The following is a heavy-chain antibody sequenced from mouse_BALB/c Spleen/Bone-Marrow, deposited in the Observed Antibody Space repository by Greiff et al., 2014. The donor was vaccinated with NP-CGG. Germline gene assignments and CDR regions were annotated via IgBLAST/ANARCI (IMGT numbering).Heavy chain of an antibody. Sequence: QVQLQQPGAELVRPGTSVKVSCKASGYAFTNYLIEWVKQRPGQGLEWIGVINPGRGGTNYNEKFKGKATLTADKSSSTAYMQLSSLTSDDSAVYFCARWDYAMDYWGQGTSVTVAS. CDR2: INPGRGGT. CDR3: ARWDYAMDY. V-gene: IGHV1-54*01. J-gene: IGHJ4*01. CDR1: GYAFTNYL.